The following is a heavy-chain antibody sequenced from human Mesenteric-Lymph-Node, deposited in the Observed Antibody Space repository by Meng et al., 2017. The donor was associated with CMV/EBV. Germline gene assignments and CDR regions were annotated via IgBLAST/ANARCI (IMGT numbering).Heavy chain of an antibody. CDR3: IPDFWSGYLYYFDY. Sequence: GFTFSGSAMHWVRQASGKGLEWVGRIKNKANSYATAYAASVKGRFTISRDDSKNTAYLQMNSLKTEDTAVYYCIPDFWSGYLYYFDYWGQGTLVTVSS. D-gene: IGHD3-3*01. CDR1: GFTFSGSA. J-gene: IGHJ4*02. CDR2: IKNKANSYAT. V-gene: IGHV3-73*01.